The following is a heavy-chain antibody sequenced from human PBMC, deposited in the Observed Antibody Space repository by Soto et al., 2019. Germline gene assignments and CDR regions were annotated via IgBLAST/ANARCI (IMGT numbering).Heavy chain of an antibody. J-gene: IGHJ1*01. V-gene: IGHV4-31*03. D-gene: IGHD3-22*01. CDR2: IYYSGST. CDR3: AIYDRSGSRGFQH. Sequence: SQTLSLTCPVSSGSISSGVYYWSFLRQHPGKGLEWIGYIYYSGSTYYNPSLKSRVTISVDTSKNQFSLKLSSVTAADTAVYYCAIYDRSGSRGFQHWGQGTLVTVS. CDR1: SGSISSGVYY.